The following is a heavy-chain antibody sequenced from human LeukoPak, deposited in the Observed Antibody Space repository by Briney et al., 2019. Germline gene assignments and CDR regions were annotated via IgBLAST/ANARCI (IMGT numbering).Heavy chain of an antibody. J-gene: IGHJ4*02. CDR2: ISGSGGSI. V-gene: IGHV3-23*01. CDR3: AKLAAGSGWYGGY. Sequence: GGSLRLSCAASGFCFSSYAMSWVPQAPGKGLEWVSAISGSGGSIYDADSVKGRFTISRDNSKNTLYLQMNSLRAEDTAVYYCAKLAAGSGWYGGYWGQGTLVTVSS. D-gene: IGHD6-19*01. CDR1: GFCFSSYA.